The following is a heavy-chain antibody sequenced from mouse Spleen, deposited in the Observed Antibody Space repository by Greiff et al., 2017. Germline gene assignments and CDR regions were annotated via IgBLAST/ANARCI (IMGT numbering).Heavy chain of an antibody. CDR1: GYTFTDYE. CDR2: IDPETGGT. J-gene: IGHJ4*01. CDR3: TIYYGNFYYAMDY. D-gene: IGHD2-1*01. Sequence: VQLQQSGAELVRPGASVTLSCKASGYTFTDYEMHWVKQTPVHGLEWIGAIDPETGGTAYNQKFKGKAILTADKSSSTAYMELRSLTSEDSAVYYCTIYYGNFYYAMDYWGQGTSVTVSS. V-gene: IGHV1-15*01.